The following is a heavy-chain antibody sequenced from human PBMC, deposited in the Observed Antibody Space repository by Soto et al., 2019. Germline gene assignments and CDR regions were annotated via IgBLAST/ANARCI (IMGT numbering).Heavy chain of an antibody. Sequence: SETQSLTSAVSGGYISSGGYSWSWIRQPPGKGLEWIGYIYHSGSTYYNPSLKSRVTISVDRSKNQFSLKLSSVTAADTAVYYCARVPSPWGQGTLVTVSS. CDR2: IYHSGST. V-gene: IGHV4-30-2*01. CDR1: GGYISSGGYS. CDR3: ARVPSP. J-gene: IGHJ5*02.